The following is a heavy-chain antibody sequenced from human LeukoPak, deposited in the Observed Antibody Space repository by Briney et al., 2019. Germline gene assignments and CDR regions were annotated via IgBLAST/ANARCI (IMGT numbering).Heavy chain of an antibody. Sequence: AGGSLRLSCAASGFTFSSYAMSWVRQAPGKGLEWVSAISGSGGSTYYADSVKGRFTISRDNSKNTLYLQMNSLRAEDTAVYYCARASSSSGINWFDPWGQGTLVTVSS. J-gene: IGHJ5*02. V-gene: IGHV3-23*01. D-gene: IGHD6-6*01. CDR3: ARASSSSGINWFDP. CDR1: GFTFSSYA. CDR2: ISGSGGST.